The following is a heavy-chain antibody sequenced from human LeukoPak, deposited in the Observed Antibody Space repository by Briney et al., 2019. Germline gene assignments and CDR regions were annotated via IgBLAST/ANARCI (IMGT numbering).Heavy chain of an antibody. CDR2: ISGSGGST. CDR1: GFTFSSYA. CDR3: AKDDCSGGSCYSSSVFDY. V-gene: IGHV3-23*01. J-gene: IGHJ4*02. Sequence: SGGSLRLSCAASGFTFSSYAMSWVRQAPGKGLEWVSAISGSGGSTYYADSVKGRFTISRDNPKNTLYLQMNSLRAEDTAVYYCAKDDCSGGSCYSSSVFDYWGQGTLVTVSS. D-gene: IGHD2-15*01.